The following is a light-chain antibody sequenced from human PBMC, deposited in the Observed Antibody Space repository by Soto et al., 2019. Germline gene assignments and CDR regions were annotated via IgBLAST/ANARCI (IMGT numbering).Light chain of an antibody. J-gene: IGKJ4*01. Sequence: DIQLTQSPAFLSASLGDRVTISCRASQGISSHLAWYQQKPGKAPELLIYAASTLQSGVPSRFSGSGSGTAFTLTISSLQPEDFATYFCQHLNSYPRALSFGGGTQVEIK. CDR1: QGISSH. CDR2: AAS. CDR3: QHLNSYPRALS. V-gene: IGKV1-9*01.